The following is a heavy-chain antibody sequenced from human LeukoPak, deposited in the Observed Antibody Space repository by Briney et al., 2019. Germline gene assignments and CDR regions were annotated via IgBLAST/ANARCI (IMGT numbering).Heavy chain of an antibody. CDR2: IRYDGSNK. J-gene: IGHJ4*02. V-gene: IGHV3-30*02. D-gene: IGHD2-2*02. Sequence: GGSPRLSCAASGFTFSSYGMHWVRQAPGKGLEWVAFIRYDGSNKYYADSVKGRFTISRDNSKNTLYLQMNSLRAEDTAVYYCAKEYCSSTSCYITGDYWGQGTLVTVSS. CDR3: AKEYCSSTSCYITGDY. CDR1: GFTFSSYG.